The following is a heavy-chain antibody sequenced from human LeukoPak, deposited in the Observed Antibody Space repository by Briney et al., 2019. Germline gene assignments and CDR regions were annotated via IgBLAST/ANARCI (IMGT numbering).Heavy chain of an antibody. CDR2: ISYDGSNK. D-gene: IGHD3-9*01. CDR3: ANGPTYYDILTGHFDY. J-gene: IGHJ4*02. Sequence: SGGSLRLSCAASGFTFSNYGMHWVRQAPGKGLEWVAVISYDGSNKYYADSVKGRFTISRDNSKNTLFLQMNSLRAEDTAVYYCANGPTYYDILTGHFDYWGQGTLVTVSS. V-gene: IGHV3-30*18. CDR1: GFTFSNYG.